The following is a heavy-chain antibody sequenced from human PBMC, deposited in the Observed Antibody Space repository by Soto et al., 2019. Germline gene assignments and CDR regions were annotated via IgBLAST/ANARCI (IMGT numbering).Heavy chain of an antibody. CDR2: IYSDGTT. CDR3: AILSN. Sequence: GGSLRLSCAASGFTVSSNYMNWVRQAPGKGLEWLSIIYSDGTTYYADSVKGRFTISRDNFKNTLYLQMNNLRAEDTAIYYCAILSNWGQGTLVTVSS. CDR1: GFTVSSNY. D-gene: IGHD6-6*01. J-gene: IGHJ4*02. V-gene: IGHV3-53*01.